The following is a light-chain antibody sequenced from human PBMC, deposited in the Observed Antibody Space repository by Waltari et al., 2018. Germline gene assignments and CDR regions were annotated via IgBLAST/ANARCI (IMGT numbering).Light chain of an antibody. CDR1: QDIGNS. J-gene: IGKJ4*01. Sequence: DIQMTQSPSSVTAAVGDTLTITCRASQDIGNSLAWYQQKAGKAPKSLIYSASNLQSGVPSKFNGSGSGTDFTLTISSLQTEDFASYYCQQSNSFPPTFGGGTKVEI. CDR3: QQSNSFPPT. CDR2: SAS. V-gene: IGKV1-12*01.